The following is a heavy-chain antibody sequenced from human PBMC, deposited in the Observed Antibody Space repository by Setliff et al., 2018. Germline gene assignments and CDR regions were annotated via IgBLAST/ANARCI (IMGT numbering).Heavy chain of an antibody. CDR1: GYSFTSYW. D-gene: IGHD6-6*01. J-gene: IGHJ4*02. Sequence: PGESLKISCKGSGYSFTSYWIGWVRQMPGKGLEWMGIIYPGDSDTRYSPSFQGQVTISADKSISTAYLQWSSLKASDTAMYYCARLGSSSPERGHYFELLGPGKAGHRLL. CDR3: ARLGSSSPERGHYFEL. V-gene: IGHV5-51*01. CDR2: IYPGDSDT.